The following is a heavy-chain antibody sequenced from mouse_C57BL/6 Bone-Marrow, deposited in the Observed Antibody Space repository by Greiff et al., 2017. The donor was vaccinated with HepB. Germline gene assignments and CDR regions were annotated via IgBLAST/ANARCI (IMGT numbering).Heavy chain of an antibody. D-gene: IGHD1-1*01. V-gene: IGHV1-82*01. J-gene: IGHJ2*01. CDR3: ARSGDYYGSSYDGDY. CDR2: IYPGDGDT. CDR1: GYAFSSSW. Sequence: VMLVESGPELVKPGASVKISCKASGYAFSSSWMNWVKQRPGKGLEWIGRIYPGDGDTNYNGKFKGKATLTADKSSSTAYMQLSSLTSEDSAVYFCARSGDYYGSSYDGDYWGQGTTLTVSS.